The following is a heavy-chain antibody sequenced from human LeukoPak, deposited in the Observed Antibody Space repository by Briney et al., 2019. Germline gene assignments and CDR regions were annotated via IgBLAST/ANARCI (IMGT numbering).Heavy chain of an antibody. Sequence: SETLSLTCTVSGGSISSSVYYWGWIRQPPGKGLEWIGNIYYSGSTYYNPSLKSRVTISVDTSKNQCSLKLSSVTAADTAVYYCARVIGCGGDCYEIHFDYWGQGTLVTVSS. CDR1: GGSISSSVYY. D-gene: IGHD2-21*02. CDR3: ARVIGCGGDCYEIHFDY. V-gene: IGHV4-39*07. J-gene: IGHJ4*02. CDR2: IYYSGST.